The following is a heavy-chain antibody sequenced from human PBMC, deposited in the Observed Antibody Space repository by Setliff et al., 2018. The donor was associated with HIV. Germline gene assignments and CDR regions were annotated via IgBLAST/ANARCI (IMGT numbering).Heavy chain of an antibody. CDR2: IYYSGNT. J-gene: IGHJ4*02. D-gene: IGHD6-19*01. V-gene: IGHV4-59*08. CDR1: GGSISNHY. CDR3: ARRHSGSPYYFDY. Sequence: PSETLSLTCSVSGGSISNHYWSWIRQPPGKGLEWIGYIYYSGNTNYNPSLKSRVTISVDTSKNQFSLKLSSVTAADTAVYYCARRHSGSPYYFDYWGQGTLVTVSS.